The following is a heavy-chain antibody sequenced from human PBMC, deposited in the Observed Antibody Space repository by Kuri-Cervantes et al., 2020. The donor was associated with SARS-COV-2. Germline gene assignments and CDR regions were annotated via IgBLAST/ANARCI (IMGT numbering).Heavy chain of an antibody. CDR3: ARSGYYSRGVTYYYMDV. V-gene: IGHV4-59*12. CDR2: IYYSGST. Sequence: GSLRLSCTVSGGSISSYYWSWIRQPPGQGLEWLGYIYYSGSTKYNPSLESRVTISLDTSRNQFSLKLSSVTAADSAVYYCARSGYYSRGVTYYYMDVWDKGTTVTVSS. CDR1: GGSISSYY. D-gene: IGHD3-22*01. J-gene: IGHJ6*03.